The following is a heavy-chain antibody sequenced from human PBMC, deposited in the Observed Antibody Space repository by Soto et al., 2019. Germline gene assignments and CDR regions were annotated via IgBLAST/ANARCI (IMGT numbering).Heavy chain of an antibody. CDR2: IYYSGST. Sequence: SETLSLTCTVSGGSISSSSYYWGWIRQPPGKGLEWIGSIYYSGSTYYNPSLKSRVTISVDTSKNQFSLKLSSVTAADTAVYYCARHGWGSGEGFDYWGQGTLVTVSS. CDR3: ARHGWGSGEGFDY. D-gene: IGHD3-10*01. CDR1: GGSISSSSYY. J-gene: IGHJ4*02. V-gene: IGHV4-39*01.